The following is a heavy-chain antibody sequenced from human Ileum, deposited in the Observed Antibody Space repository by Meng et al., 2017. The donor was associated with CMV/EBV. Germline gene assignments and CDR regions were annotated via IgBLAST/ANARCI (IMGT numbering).Heavy chain of an antibody. J-gene: IGHJ4*02. CDR3: AKGGWGAWYYFDY. V-gene: IGHV3-9*01. CDR1: GFTFDDYA. Sequence: SLKISCAASGFTFDDYAMHWVRQAPGKGLEWVSGISWNSGSIGYADSVKGRFTISRDNAKNSLYLQMNSLRAEDTALYYCAKGGWGAWYYFDYWGQGTLVIVSS. D-gene: IGHD3-16*01. CDR2: ISWNSGSI.